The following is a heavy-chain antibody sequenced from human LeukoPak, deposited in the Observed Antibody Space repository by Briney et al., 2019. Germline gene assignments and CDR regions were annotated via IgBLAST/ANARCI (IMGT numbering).Heavy chain of an antibody. CDR3: AKPIFGVYRGFDY. Sequence: GRSLRLSCAASGFTFSSYGMHWVRQAPGKGLEWVAVISYDGSNKYYADSVKGRFTISRDNSKNTLYLQMNSLRAEDTALYYCAKPIFGVYRGFDYWGQGILVTVSS. J-gene: IGHJ4*02. V-gene: IGHV3-30*18. CDR2: ISYDGSNK. CDR1: GFTFSSYG. D-gene: IGHD3-3*01.